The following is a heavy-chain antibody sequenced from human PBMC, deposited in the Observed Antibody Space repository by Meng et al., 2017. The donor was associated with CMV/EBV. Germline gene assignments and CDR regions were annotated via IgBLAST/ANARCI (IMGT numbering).Heavy chain of an antibody. D-gene: IGHD3-10*01. CDR3: AKDKGGTWFGELKAFDI. Sequence: GGSLRLSCAASGFTFDDYAMHWVRQAPGKGLEWVSGISWKGGSVGYADSVKGRFTVSRDNAKNSLYLQMNSLRAEDMALYYCAKDKGGTWFGELKAFDIWGQGTMVTVSS. CDR2: ISWKGGSV. CDR1: GFTFDDYA. V-gene: IGHV3-9*03. J-gene: IGHJ3*02.